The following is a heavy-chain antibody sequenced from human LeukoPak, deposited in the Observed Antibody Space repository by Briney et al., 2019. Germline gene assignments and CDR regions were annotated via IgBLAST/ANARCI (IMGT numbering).Heavy chain of an antibody. CDR3: AKPPSRLESIFGVARDY. CDR1: GFTLSNYW. CDR2: INSDGSNI. Sequence: PGGSLRLSCAASGFTLSNYWMNWVRQVPGKGLVWVSHINSDGSNIRYADSVKGRFTISRDNAKNLLYLQMDSLRPEDTAVYYCAKPPSRLESIFGVARDYWGQGTLVTVSS. V-gene: IGHV3-74*01. J-gene: IGHJ4*02. D-gene: IGHD3-3*01.